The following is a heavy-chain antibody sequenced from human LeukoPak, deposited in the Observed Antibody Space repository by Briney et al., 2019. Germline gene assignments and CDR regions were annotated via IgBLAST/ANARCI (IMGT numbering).Heavy chain of an antibody. Sequence: PGGSLRLSCAASGFTFSHYWRSWVRQAPGKGLEWVANIKEDGSERNYVDSVKGRFTISRDNGKNSVYLQMDSLRAEDTAVYHCAHSGSYFDYLGQGTLVTVSS. J-gene: IGHJ4*02. D-gene: IGHD1-26*01. CDR2: IKEDGSER. V-gene: IGHV3-7*01. CDR1: GFTFSHYW. CDR3: AHSGSYFDY.